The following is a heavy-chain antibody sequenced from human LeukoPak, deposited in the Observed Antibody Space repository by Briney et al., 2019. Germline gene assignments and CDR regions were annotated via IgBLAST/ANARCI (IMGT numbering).Heavy chain of an antibody. Sequence: ASVKVSCKASGYTFTSYDINWVRQATGQGLEWMGWMNPNSGNTGYAQKFQGRVTMTRNTSISTAYMELSSLRSEDTAVYYCARAGGYCSRISCPYYFDYWGQGSLVAVSS. J-gene: IGHJ4*02. CDR1: GYTFTSYD. V-gene: IGHV1-8*01. CDR2: MNPNSGNT. CDR3: ARAGGYCSRISCPYYFDY. D-gene: IGHD2-15*01.